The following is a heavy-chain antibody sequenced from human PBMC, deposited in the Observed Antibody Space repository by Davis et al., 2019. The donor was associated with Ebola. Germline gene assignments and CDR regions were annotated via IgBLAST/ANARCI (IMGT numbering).Heavy chain of an antibody. J-gene: IGHJ4*02. D-gene: IGHD3-9*01. CDR3: ARDPAETGTGYLEYYFDN. Sequence: ASVKVSCKASGYTFTSYAISWVRQAPGQRLEWMGWISAYNDNTNYVQELQGRVTMTRETSTSKAYMELSRLRSDDTALYYCARDPAETGTGYLEYYFDNWGQGTPVTVSS. CDR1: GYTFTSYA. V-gene: IGHV1-18*01. CDR2: ISAYNDNT.